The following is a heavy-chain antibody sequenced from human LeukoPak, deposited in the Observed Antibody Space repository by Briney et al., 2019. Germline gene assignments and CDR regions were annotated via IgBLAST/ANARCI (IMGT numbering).Heavy chain of an antibody. V-gene: IGHV1-3*01. CDR3: ARAIAAAADFDY. J-gene: IGHJ4*02. Sequence: GASVKVSCKASGYTFTSYAMHWVRQAPGQRLEWMGWINAGNGNTKYSQKFQGRVTITRDTSASTAYMELSSLRSEDTAVYYCARAIAAAADFDYWGQETLVTVSS. CDR2: INAGNGNT. CDR1: GYTFTSYA. D-gene: IGHD6-13*01.